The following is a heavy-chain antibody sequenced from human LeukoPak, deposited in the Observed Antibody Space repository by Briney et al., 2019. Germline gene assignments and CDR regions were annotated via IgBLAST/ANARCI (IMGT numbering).Heavy chain of an antibody. V-gene: IGHV3-21*04. J-gene: IGHJ6*02. CDR2: ISSSSSHI. CDR1: GFTLSSYG. CDR3: ARGGGLDV. D-gene: IGHD3-16*01. Sequence: GGSLRLSCAASGFTLSSYGMNWVRQAPGRGLEWVSSISSSSSHIYYADSVKGRFTISRDNAKNSLYLQMSNLRAEDTAVYFCARGGGLDVWGQGATVTVSS.